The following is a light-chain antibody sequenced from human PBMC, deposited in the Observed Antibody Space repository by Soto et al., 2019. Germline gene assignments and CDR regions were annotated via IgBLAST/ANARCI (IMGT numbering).Light chain of an antibody. CDR2: AAS. CDR3: QQLRGT. J-gene: IGKJ1*01. V-gene: IGKV1-9*01. Sequence: DIQLTQSPSFLSASVGDRVTITCRASQGISSYLAWYQQKPGKAPKLLIYAASTLQSGVPSRISGSGSGTEFTLTISSLQPEDFATYYCQQLRGTFGQGTKVGIK. CDR1: QGISSY.